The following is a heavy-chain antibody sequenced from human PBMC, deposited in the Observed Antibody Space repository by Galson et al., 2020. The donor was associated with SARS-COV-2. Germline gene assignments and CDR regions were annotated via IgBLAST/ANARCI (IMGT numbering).Heavy chain of an antibody. CDR2: IIPIFGTA. Sequence: SVKVSCKASGGTFSSYAISWVRQAPGQGLEWMGGIIPIFGTANYAQKFQGRVTITADESTSTAYMELSSLRSEDTAVYYCARSRIYDSSGYPGAFDIWGQGTMVTVSS. CDR3: ARSRIYDSSGYPGAFDI. D-gene: IGHD3-22*01. CDR1: GGTFSSYA. J-gene: IGHJ3*02. V-gene: IGHV1-69*13.